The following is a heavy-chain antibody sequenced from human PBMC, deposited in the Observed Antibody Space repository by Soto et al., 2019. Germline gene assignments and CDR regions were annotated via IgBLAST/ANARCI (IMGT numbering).Heavy chain of an antibody. Sequence: GGSLRLSCAASGFTVSSNYMSWVRQAPGKGLEWVSVIYSGGSTYYADSVKGRFTISRDNSKNTLYLQMNSLRAEDTAVYYCALRGCFGTVTTCDAFDIWGQGTMVTVSS. D-gene: IGHD4-17*01. CDR1: GFTVSSNY. V-gene: IGHV3-53*01. CDR2: IYSGGST. CDR3: ALRGCFGTVTTCDAFDI. J-gene: IGHJ3*02.